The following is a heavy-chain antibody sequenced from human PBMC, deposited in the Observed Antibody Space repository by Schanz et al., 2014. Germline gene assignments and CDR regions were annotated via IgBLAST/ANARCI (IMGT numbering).Heavy chain of an antibody. J-gene: IGHJ6*02. CDR2: LSGSGGST. Sequence: EADLVESGGGLIQRGESLRLSCSASGFSFSSYSMNWVRQAPGKGLEWVSALSGSGGSTYYADSVKGRFTISRDNSKNTLYLQMNSLRAEDTAVYYCAREEGWGIAAAGPKHYYYGMDVWGQGTTVTVSS. D-gene: IGHD6-13*01. V-gene: IGHV3-23*04. CDR3: AREEGWGIAAAGPKHYYYGMDV. CDR1: GFSFSSYS.